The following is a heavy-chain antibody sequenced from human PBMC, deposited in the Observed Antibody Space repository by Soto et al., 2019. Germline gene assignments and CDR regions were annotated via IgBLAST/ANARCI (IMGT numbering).Heavy chain of an antibody. Sequence: EVQLVESGGGLVQPGGSLRLSCAASGFTFSSYWMHWVRQAPGKGLVWVSRINSDGSSTSYADSVKGRFTISRDNAKNTLYLQMSSLRAEDTAVYYCARDVGLYCISTSCYSPYWGQGTLVTVSS. V-gene: IGHV3-74*01. J-gene: IGHJ4*02. CDR1: GFTFSSYW. CDR2: INSDGSST. D-gene: IGHD2-2*01. CDR3: ARDVGLYCISTSCYSPY.